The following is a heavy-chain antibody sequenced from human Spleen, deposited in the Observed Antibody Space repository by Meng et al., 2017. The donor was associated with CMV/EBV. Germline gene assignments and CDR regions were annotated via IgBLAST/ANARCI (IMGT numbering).Heavy chain of an antibody. CDR3: ARDQESAVANYYYYGMDV. CDR1: GFTFSDYY. Sequence: GGSLRLSCAASGFTFSDYYMSWIRQAPGKGLEWVSYISSSGSTIYYADSVKGRFTISRDNAKNSLYLQMNSLRAEDTAEYYCARDQESAVANYYYYGMDVWGQGTTVTVSS. V-gene: IGHV3-11*01. J-gene: IGHJ6*02. D-gene: IGHD6-19*01. CDR2: ISSSGSTI.